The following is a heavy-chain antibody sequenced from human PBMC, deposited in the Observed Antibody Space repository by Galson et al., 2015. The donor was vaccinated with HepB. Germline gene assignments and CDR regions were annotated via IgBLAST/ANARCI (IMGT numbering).Heavy chain of an antibody. D-gene: IGHD6-13*01. V-gene: IGHV3-23*01. J-gene: IGHJ4*02. CDR3: AKVEIRGRPAAGTSYFDY. Sequence: SLRLSCAASGFTFSSYAMSWVRQAPGKGLEWVSAISGSGGSTYYADSVKGRFTISRDNSKNTLYLQMNSLRAEDTAVYYCAKVEIRGRPAAGTSYFDYWGQGTLVTVSS. CDR1: GFTFSSYA. CDR2: ISGSGGST.